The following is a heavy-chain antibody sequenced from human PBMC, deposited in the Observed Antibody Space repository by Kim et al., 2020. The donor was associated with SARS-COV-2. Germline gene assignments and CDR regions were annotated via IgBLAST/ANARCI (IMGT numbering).Heavy chain of an antibody. V-gene: IGHV1-46*01. CDR3: ARAPRELELGEYFDY. CDR2: INPSGGST. CDR1: GYTFTSYY. D-gene: IGHD1-7*01. Sequence: ASVKVSCKASGYTFTSYYMHWVRQAPGQGLEWMGIINPSGGSTSYAQKFQGRVTMTRDTSTSTVYMELSSLRSEDTAVYYCARAPRELELGEYFDYWGQGTLVTVSS. J-gene: IGHJ4*02.